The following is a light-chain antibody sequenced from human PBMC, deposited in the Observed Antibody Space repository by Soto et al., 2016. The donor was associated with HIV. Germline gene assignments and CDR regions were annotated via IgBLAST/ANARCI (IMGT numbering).Light chain of an antibody. J-gene: IGLJ2*01. CDR1: NIGTKS. CDR2: DDH. Sequence: SYVLTQSPSVSVAPGKTATITCGGNNIGTKSVHWYQQRPGQAPVLVVYDDHDRPSGIPERFSGSNSGNTATLTLNSVEAGDEADYCCQVWDISSDHPLFGGGTKLDRP. CDR3: QVWDISSDHPL. V-gene: IGLV3-21*03.